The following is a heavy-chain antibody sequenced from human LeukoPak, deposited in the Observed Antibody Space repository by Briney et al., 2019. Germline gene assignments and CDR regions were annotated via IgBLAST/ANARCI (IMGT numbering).Heavy chain of an antibody. D-gene: IGHD3-3*01. CDR2: ISGSGGST. J-gene: IGHJ4*02. CDR1: GFTFSSYA. Sequence: GGSLRLSCAASGFTFSSYAMSWVRQAPGKGLEWVSAISGSGGSTYYADSVKGRFTISRDNSKNTLYLQMNSLRAEDTAVYYCAKEDNLRTTIFGVAPYYFDYWGQGTLVTVSS. CDR3: AKEDNLRTTIFGVAPYYFDY. V-gene: IGHV3-23*01.